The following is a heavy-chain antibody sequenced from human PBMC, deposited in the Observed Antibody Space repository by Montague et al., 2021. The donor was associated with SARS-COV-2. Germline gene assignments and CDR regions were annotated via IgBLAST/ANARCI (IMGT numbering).Heavy chain of an antibody. CDR2: VLYSGTP. D-gene: IGHD3-16*01. CDR3: VAGGDSAKAGAY. V-gene: IGHV4-39*07. Sequence: SETLSLTCTVSGGSITDSHNYWGWVRQPPGKGLEWIGSVLYSGTPYYHPSLTARVTISLDTSKNQFSLKMYSVTAADTATYFCVAGGDSAKAGAYWGQGTLVTVSS. CDR1: GGSITDSHNY. J-gene: IGHJ4*02.